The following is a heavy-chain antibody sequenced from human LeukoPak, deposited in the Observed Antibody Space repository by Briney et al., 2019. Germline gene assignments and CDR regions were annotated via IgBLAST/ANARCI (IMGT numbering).Heavy chain of an antibody. CDR2: INHSGST. CDR3: ARSRPVVAATLGWFDP. J-gene: IGHJ5*02. Sequence: PSETLSLTCAVYGGSFSGYYWSWIRQPPGKGLEWIGEINHSGSTNYNPSLKSRVTISVDTSKNQFSLKLSSVTAADTAVYYCARSRPVVAATLGWFDPWGQGTLVTVSS. D-gene: IGHD2-15*01. CDR1: GGSFSGYY. V-gene: IGHV4-34*01.